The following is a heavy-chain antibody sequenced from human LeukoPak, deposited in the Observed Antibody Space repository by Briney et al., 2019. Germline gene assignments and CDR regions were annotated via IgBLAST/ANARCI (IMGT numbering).Heavy chain of an antibody. Sequence: GGSLRLSCAASGFTFSSYSINWVRQAPGKGLEWVSYISSSSSTIYYADSVKGRFTISRDNAKNSLYLQMNSLRAEDTAVYYCARTIDYYYYMDVWGKGTKVTVSS. CDR2: ISSSSSTI. D-gene: IGHD5-24*01. J-gene: IGHJ6*03. CDR3: ARTIDYYYYMDV. V-gene: IGHV3-48*01. CDR1: GFTFSSYS.